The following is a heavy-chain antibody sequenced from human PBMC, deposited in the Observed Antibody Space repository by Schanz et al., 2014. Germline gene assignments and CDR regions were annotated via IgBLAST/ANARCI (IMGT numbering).Heavy chain of an antibody. Sequence: EVQLVESGGGLVKPGGSLRLSCAASGFTFSNHWMHWVRQAPGKGLEWVSRIDGHGSTITYADSVKGRFTISRDNAKNTLSLQMSSLRAEDTAVYYCARGTPFLCDYWGQGTLVTVSS. CDR3: ARGTPFLCDY. D-gene: IGHD3-16*01. CDR1: GFTFSNHW. CDR2: IDGHGSTI. V-gene: IGHV3-74*02. J-gene: IGHJ4*02.